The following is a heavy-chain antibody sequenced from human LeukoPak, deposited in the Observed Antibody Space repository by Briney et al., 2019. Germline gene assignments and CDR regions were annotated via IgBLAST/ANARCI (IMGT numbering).Heavy chain of an antibody. D-gene: IGHD6-6*01. CDR2: ISSTAITI. V-gene: IGHV3-48*03. CDR3: ARGLYTTSSGRVVFFI. J-gene: IGHJ4*02. Sequence: PGGSLRPSCAASGFSFSSYEMNWVRQAPGKGLEWVSYISSTAITIYYAGSVKGRFTISRDNAKNSLYLQMNSLRAEDTAVYYCARGLYTTSSGRVVFFIWGQGTLVTVSS. CDR1: GFSFSSYE.